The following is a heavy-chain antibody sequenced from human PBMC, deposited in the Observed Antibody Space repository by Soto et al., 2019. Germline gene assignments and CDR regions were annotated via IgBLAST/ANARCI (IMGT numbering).Heavy chain of an antibody. CDR1: GGSISSGDYY. D-gene: IGHD4-17*01. CDR3: AREAYGHPLDY. Sequence: SETLSLTCTVSGGSISSGDYYWSWVRLPPGQGLEWIGYIYYSGSTYYNPSLKSRVTISVDTSKNQFSLKLSSVTAADTAVYYCAREAYGHPLDYWGQGPLVTVSS. CDR2: IYYSGST. J-gene: IGHJ4*02. V-gene: IGHV4-30-4*01.